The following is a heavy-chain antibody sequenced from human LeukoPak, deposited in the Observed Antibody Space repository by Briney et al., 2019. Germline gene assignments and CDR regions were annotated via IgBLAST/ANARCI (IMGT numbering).Heavy chain of an antibody. CDR3: ARSKDGSGFAAY. J-gene: IGHJ4*02. Sequence: SETLSLTCAVYGVSFSGYYWTWIRQPPGKGLEWIGEINHSGNTNYNPSLKSRVAISVDTSKNQFSLKLSSVIAADTAMYYCARSKDGSGFAAYWGQGTQVTVSS. D-gene: IGHD3-22*01. CDR1: GVSFSGYY. CDR2: INHSGNT. V-gene: IGHV4-34*01.